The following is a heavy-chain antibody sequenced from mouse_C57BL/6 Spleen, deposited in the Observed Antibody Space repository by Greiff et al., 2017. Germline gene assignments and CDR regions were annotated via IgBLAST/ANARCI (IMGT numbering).Heavy chain of an antibody. J-gene: IGHJ4*01. CDR1: GYTFTDYY. CDR2: ITPNNGGT. V-gene: IGHV1-26*01. Sequence: EVQLQQSGPELVKPGASVKISCKASGYTFTDYYMNWVKQSHGNSLEWIGDITPNNGGTSYNQKFKGKATLTVDKSSSSAYMELRSLTSEDSAVYYCAKSNYVWYYAMDYWGQGTSVTVSS. D-gene: IGHD2-5*01. CDR3: AKSNYVWYYAMDY.